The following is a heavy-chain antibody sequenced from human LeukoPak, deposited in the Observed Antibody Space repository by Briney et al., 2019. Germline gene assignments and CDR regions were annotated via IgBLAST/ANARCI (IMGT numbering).Heavy chain of an antibody. CDR3: ARDNVGSTTVVTPLSHYYCDY. CDR2: IYTRGST. V-gene: IGHV4-4*07. D-gene: IGHD4-23*01. J-gene: IGHJ4*02. CDR1: GGSISSYY. Sequence: SETLSLTCTVSGGSISSYYWSWIRQPAGKGLGWIGRIYTRGSTNYNPSLKSRVTMSVDTSKNQYSPKLSTVTAADTAVYYCARDNVGSTTVVTPLSHYYCDYGGQGTRVTVSS.